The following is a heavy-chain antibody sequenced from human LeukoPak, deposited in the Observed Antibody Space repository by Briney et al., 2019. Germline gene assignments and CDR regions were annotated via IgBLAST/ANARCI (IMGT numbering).Heavy chain of an antibody. V-gene: IGHV4-39*01. CDR1: GGSISSSSYY. Sequence: PSETLSLTCTVSGGSISSSSYYWGWLRQPPGKGLEWIVSIYYSGSTYYNPSLKRRVTISVDTSKNQFSLKLSSVTAADTAVYYCASRALGPYYYDSSGYYSYFFDYWGQGTLVTVSS. CDR2: IYYSGST. D-gene: IGHD3-22*01. CDR3: ASRALGPYYYDSSGYYSYFFDY. J-gene: IGHJ4*02.